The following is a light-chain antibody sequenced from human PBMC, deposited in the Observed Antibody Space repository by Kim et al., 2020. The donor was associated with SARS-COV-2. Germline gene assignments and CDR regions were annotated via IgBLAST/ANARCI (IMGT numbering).Light chain of an antibody. J-gene: IGKJ2*01. V-gene: IGKV3-20*01. CDR3: QQYGSSPNT. CDR1: QSVSSSY. Sequence: EIVLTQSPGTLSLSPGERATLSCRASQSVSSSYLSWYQQKPGQAPRLLIYGASSRATGIPYRFSGSGSGTDFTLTISRLEPEDFAVYYCQQYGSSPNTFGQGTKLEI. CDR2: GAS.